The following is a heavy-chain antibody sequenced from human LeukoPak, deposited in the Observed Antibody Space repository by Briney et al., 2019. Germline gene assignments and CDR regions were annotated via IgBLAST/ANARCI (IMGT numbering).Heavy chain of an antibody. Sequence: ASVKVSCKASGYTFTSYDINWVRQATGQGLEWMGWMNPNSGNTGYAQKFQGRVTMTRNTSISTAYMELSSLRSEDTAVYYCAKDHVALKYDFWSLDYWGQGTLVTVSS. J-gene: IGHJ4*02. V-gene: IGHV1-8*01. CDR3: AKDHVALKYDFWSLDY. D-gene: IGHD3-3*01. CDR2: MNPNSGNT. CDR1: GYTFTSYD.